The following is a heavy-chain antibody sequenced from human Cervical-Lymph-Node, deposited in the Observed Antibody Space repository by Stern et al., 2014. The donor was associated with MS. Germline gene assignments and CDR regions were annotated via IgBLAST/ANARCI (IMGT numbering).Heavy chain of an antibody. V-gene: IGHV1-69*06. J-gene: IGHJ5*02. CDR2: VIPFVGPS. CDR3: ARGTGDNWFGP. Sequence: VQLVESGAEVKKPWSSVKVSCKSSGGISWVRQAPGQGLAWLGVVIPFVGPSYYAQTSQGRFTITADTSANTTYLHLSRLTSADTAVYYCARGTGDNWFGPWGQGTLVTVSS. CDR1: GG. D-gene: IGHD3/OR15-3a*01.